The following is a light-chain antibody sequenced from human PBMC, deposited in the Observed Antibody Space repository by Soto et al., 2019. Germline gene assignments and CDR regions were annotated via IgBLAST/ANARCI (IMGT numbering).Light chain of an antibody. V-gene: IGKV2-28*01. Sequence: DIVMTQSPLSLPVTPGEPASISCRSSQSFLNSNGYNYLDWYLQKPWQSPQLLIYLASNWASGAPDRFSGSGSGTDFKLKISRVEAEDVRLYYCMQARQTPWTFGQGKKLEIK. CDR3: MQARQTPWT. CDR1: QSFLNSNGYNY. CDR2: LAS. J-gene: IGKJ2*02.